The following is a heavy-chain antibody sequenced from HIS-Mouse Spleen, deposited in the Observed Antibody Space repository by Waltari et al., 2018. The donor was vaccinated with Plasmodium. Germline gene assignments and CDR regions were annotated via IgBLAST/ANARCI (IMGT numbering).Heavy chain of an antibody. CDR3: TRMLEYSSSSGDY. D-gene: IGHD6-6*01. Sequence: EVQLVESGGGLVQPGGSLKLSCAASGFTFSGSAMHWVRQASGKGLGWVGRIRSRANSYATAYAASVKGRFTISRDDSKNTAYLQMNSLKTEYTAVYYCTRMLEYSSSSGDYWGQGTLVTVSS. CDR2: IRSRANSYAT. V-gene: IGHV3-73*01. J-gene: IGHJ4*02. CDR1: GFTFSGSA.